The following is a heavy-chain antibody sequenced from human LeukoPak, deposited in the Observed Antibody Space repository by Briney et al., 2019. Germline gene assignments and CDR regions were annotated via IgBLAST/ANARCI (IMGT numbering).Heavy chain of an antibody. CDR2: IRYDGYKE. Sequence: GGSLRLSCAASGFTFNSYGMNWVRQAPGKGLEWVTFIRYDGYKEYYADSVKGRFTISRDNSKNTLYLQMNSLRAEDTAVYYCARGYSSSGTGFDYWGQGTLVTVSS. V-gene: IGHV3-30*02. CDR1: GFTFNSYG. D-gene: IGHD6-13*01. J-gene: IGHJ4*02. CDR3: ARGYSSSGTGFDY.